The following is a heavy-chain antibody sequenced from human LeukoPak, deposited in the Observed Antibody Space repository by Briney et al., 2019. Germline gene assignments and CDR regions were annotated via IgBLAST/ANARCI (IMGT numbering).Heavy chain of an antibody. Sequence: ASVTVSCKASGYTFTSYGISWVRQAPGHGLEWMGWISAYNGNTNYAQKLQGRVTMTTDTSTSTAYMELRSLRSDDTAVYYCARDPGWFWSYYFDYWGQGTLVTVSS. J-gene: IGHJ4*02. CDR2: ISAYNGNT. V-gene: IGHV1-18*01. CDR1: GYTFTSYG. D-gene: IGHD6-19*01. CDR3: ARDPGWFWSYYFDY.